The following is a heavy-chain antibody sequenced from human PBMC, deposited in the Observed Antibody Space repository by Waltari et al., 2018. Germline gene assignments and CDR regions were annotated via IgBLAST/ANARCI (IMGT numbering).Heavy chain of an antibody. CDR2: IDNSGSTM. CDR3: ARPSTEYYYYYYMDV. V-gene: IGHV3-48*03. J-gene: IGHJ6*03. CDR1: GFTFSSYE. Sequence: EVQVVESGGGLVQPGGSLRLSCEASGFTFSSYEMQWVRQAPGRGLEWISSIDNSGSTMYYADSVKGRFTISRDNAKSSLFLQMNSLRAEDTAVYYCARPSTEYYYYYYMDVWGKGTTVTVS.